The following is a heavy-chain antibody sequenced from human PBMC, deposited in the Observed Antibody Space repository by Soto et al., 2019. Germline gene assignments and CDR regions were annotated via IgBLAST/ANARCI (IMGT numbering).Heavy chain of an antibody. CDR3: SRLYSGYDRGVLGY. Sequence: QVQLQQWGAGLLKPSETLSLTCAVYGGSFSGYYWSWIRQPPGKGLEWIGEINHSGSTNYNPSLKSRVTISVDTSKNQFSLKLSSVTAADTAVYYCSRLYSGYDRGVLGYWGQGTLVTVSS. D-gene: IGHD5-12*01. CDR2: INHSGST. CDR1: GGSFSGYY. J-gene: IGHJ4*02. V-gene: IGHV4-34*01.